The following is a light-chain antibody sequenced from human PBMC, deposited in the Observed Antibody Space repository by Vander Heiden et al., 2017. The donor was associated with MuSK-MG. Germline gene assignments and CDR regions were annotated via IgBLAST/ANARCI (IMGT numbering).Light chain of an antibody. CDR1: QSVTSN. Sequence: EIVMTQSPETLSVSPGERVTLSCRASQSVTSNLAWYQQKPGQAPRLLIYGARTRATGVPARFSGSGSGTEFTLTISSRLSEDFAVYFCQQYNDWPPYTFGQGTKLETK. CDR2: GAR. J-gene: IGKJ2*01. CDR3: QQYNDWPPYT. V-gene: IGKV3-15*01.